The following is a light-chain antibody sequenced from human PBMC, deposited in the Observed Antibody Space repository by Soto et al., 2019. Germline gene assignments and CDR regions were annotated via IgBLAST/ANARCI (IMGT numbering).Light chain of an antibody. CDR3: QQYNNWPPWT. Sequence: VMTQAPSTLSVSPGERATLSGRASPSVSSNLAWYQQKPGQAHRPNIYGASTRATGYPARFSGSGSGTEFTLTISSLPSEDFAVYYCQQYNNWPPWTFGQGTKVDIK. J-gene: IGKJ1*01. CDR2: GAS. CDR1: PSVSSN. V-gene: IGKV3-15*01.